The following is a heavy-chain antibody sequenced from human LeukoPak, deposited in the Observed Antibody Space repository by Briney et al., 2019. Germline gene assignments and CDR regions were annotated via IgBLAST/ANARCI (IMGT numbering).Heavy chain of an antibody. Sequence: PGGSLRLSCAASGFIFSSYAMSWVRQAPGKGLEWVSAIRGSGDSTDYADSVKGRFTISRDNSKNMLYLQMNSLRAEDTAVYYCAKDLYTSRYACCFDYWGQGTLVTVSS. D-gene: IGHD6-13*01. CDR1: GFIFSSYA. V-gene: IGHV3-23*01. CDR2: IRGSGDST. CDR3: AKDLYTSRYACCFDY. J-gene: IGHJ4*02.